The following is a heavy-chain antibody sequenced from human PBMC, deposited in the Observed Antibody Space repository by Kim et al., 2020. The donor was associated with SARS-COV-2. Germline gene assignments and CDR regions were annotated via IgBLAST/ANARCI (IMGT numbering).Heavy chain of an antibody. Sequence: ASVKVSCKASGYTFTGYYMHWVRQAPGQGLEWMGRINPNSGGTNYAQKFQGRVTMTRDTSISTAYMELSRLRSDDTAVYYCARANSWDGEYYFDYWGQGTLVTVSS. CDR3: ARANSWDGEYYFDY. CDR2: INPNSGGT. CDR1: GYTFTGYY. V-gene: IGHV1-2*06. J-gene: IGHJ4*02. D-gene: IGHD6-13*01.